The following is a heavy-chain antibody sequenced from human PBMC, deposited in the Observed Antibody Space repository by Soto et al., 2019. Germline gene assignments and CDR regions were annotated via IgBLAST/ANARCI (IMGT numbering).Heavy chain of an antibody. J-gene: IGHJ4*02. V-gene: IGHV3-15*07. D-gene: IGHD5-12*01. CDR3: TTDVEMATISVDY. Sequence: EVQLVESGGGLVKPGGSLRLSCAASGFTFSNAWMNWVRQAPGKGLEWVGRIKSKTDGGTTDYAAPVKGRFTISRDDSKHTLYLQMNSLKTEDTAVYYCTTDVEMATISVDYWGQGTLVTVSS. CDR2: IKSKTDGGTT. CDR1: GFTFSNAW.